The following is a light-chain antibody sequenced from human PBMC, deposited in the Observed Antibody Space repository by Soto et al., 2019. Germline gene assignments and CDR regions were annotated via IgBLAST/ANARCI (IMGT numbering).Light chain of an antibody. CDR3: AAWDDSLIGLV. CDR2: NNN. J-gene: IGLJ1*01. V-gene: IGLV1-44*01. CDR1: SSNIGSNT. Sequence: QSVLTQPPSASGTPGPRVTITCSGSSSNIGSNTVNWYQQLPGTAPKLLIYNNNQRPSGVPDRFSGSESGTSASLAISGLQSEDEADYYCAAWDDSLIGLVFGTGTKLTVL.